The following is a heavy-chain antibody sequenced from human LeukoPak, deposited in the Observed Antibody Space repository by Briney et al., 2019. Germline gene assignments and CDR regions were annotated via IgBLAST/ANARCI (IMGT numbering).Heavy chain of an antibody. CDR3: ARHAETGDKAFDI. CDR2: IYPGDSDT. Sequence: GESLKISCKGSGYSFTSYWIGWVRQMPGKGLEWMGIIYPGDSDTRYSPSFQGQVTISADKSIRTAYLQWGSLKASDTAMYYCARHAETGDKAFDIWGQGTMVTVSS. CDR1: GYSFTSYW. V-gene: IGHV5-51*01. J-gene: IGHJ3*02. D-gene: IGHD7-27*01.